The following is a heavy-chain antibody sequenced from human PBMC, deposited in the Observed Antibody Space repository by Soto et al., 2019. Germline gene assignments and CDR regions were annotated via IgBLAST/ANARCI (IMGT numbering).Heavy chain of an antibody. V-gene: IGHV3-73*01. CDR2: IRSKANSYAT. CDR1: GFTFSGSA. J-gene: IGHJ6*02. Sequence: PGGSLRLSCAASGFTFSGSAMHWVRQASGKGLEWVGRIRSKANSYATAYAASVKGRFTISRDDSKNTAYLQMNSLKTEDTAVYYCTRPLAATTRYYYYGMDVWGQGTTVTVSS. D-gene: IGHD2-15*01. CDR3: TRPLAATTRYYYYGMDV.